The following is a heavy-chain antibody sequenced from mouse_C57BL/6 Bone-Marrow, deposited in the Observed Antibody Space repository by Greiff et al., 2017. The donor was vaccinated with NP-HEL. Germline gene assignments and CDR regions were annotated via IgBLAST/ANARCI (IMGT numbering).Heavy chain of an antibody. CDR1: GYTFTSYG. D-gene: IGHD1-1*01. CDR2: IYPRSGNT. V-gene: IGHV1-81*01. J-gene: IGHJ2*01. Sequence: QVQLKQSGAELARPGASVKLSCKASGYTFTSYGISWVKPSTGQGLEWIGEIYPRSGNTYYNEKFKGKATLTADKSSSTAYMELRSLTSEDSALYFCARGWGATVVAPFDYWGQGTTLTGSS. CDR3: ARGWGATVVAPFDY.